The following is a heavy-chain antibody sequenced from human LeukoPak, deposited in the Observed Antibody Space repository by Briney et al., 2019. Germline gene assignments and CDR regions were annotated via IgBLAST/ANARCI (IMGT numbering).Heavy chain of an antibody. CDR1: GFTFSSYA. V-gene: IGHV3-23*01. CDR3: AGGDAVGGTVY. D-gene: IGHD6-19*01. Sequence: GGSLRLSCAASGFTFSSYAMSWVRQAPGKGLEWVSAISGSGGSTYYADSVTGRFTISRDKSKNALYLQMDSLRAEDTAVYYCAGGDAVGGTVYWGQGTLVTVSS. CDR2: ISGSGGST. J-gene: IGHJ4*02.